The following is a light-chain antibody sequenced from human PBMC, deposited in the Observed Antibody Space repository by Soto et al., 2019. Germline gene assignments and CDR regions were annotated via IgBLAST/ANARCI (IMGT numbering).Light chain of an antibody. J-gene: IGKJ2*01. CDR1: QSVSSSY. V-gene: IGKV3-20*01. CDR2: GAS. Sequence: IVLTQSPGTLSLSPGERATLSCRASQSVSSSYLARYQQKPGQAPRLLIYGASSRATGIPDRFSGCGCGTDFTLTISRLEPEDFAVYYCQQYGSSPYTVGQGTKLVIK. CDR3: QQYGSSPYT.